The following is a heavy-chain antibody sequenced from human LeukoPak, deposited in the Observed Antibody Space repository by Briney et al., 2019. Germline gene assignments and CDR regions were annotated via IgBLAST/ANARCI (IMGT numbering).Heavy chain of an antibody. J-gene: IGHJ3*02. CDR1: GGTFSSYA. CDR3: ARVGRPGAFDI. V-gene: IGHV1-69*05. CDR2: IIPILGTA. D-gene: IGHD1-14*01. Sequence: ASVKVSCKASGGTFSSYAISWVRQAPGQGLEWMGGIIPILGTANYAQKFQGRVTITTDESTSTAYMELSSLRSEDTAVYYCARVGRPGAFDIWGQGTMVTVSS.